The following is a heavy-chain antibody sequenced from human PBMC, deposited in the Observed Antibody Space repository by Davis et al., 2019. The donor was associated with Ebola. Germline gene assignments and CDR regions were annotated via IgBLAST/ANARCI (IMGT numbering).Heavy chain of an antibody. V-gene: IGHV3-23*01. J-gene: IGHJ1*01. CDR1: GFTFNSYA. Sequence: ESLNISCAASGFTFNSYAMHWVRQAPGKGLECVSGTSGSGGGTYYADSVRGRFTISRDNSKNTLYLEMNSLRAEDTAVYYCARGDGYNFFCHWGQGTLVTVSS. D-gene: IGHD5-24*01. CDR3: ARGDGYNFFCH. CDR2: TSGSGGGT.